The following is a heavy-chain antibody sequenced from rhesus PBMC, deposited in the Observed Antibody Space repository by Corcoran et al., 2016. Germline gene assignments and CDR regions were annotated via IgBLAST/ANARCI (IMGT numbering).Heavy chain of an antibody. Sequence: QVQLQQWAEGLVKPSETLPLTCAVDGGSVSGYWGGWIRPPPGKGLEWVGRILSGGSTNYDPSLKSRVTISIDTSKNQFSLKLSSVTAADTAVYYCARGGYSGNYRAFDFWGQGLRVTVSS. CDR1: GGSVSGYW. D-gene: IGHD1S39*01. CDR3: ARGGYSGNYRAFDF. V-gene: IGHV4-160*01. CDR2: ILSGGST. J-gene: IGHJ3*01.